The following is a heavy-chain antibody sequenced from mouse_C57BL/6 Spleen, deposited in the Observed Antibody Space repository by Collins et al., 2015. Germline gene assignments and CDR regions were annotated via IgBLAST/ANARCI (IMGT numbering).Heavy chain of an antibody. Sequence: QVQLQQPGAELVKPGASVKMSCKASGYTFTGYWITWVKQRPGQGLEWIGDIYPGSGSTNYNEKFKSKATLTVDTSSSTAYMQLSSLTSEDSAVYYCARIHYGSSPYAMDYWGQGTSVTVSS. CDR1: GYTFTGYW. D-gene: IGHD1-1*01. CDR3: ARIHYGSSPYAMDY. CDR2: IYPGSGST. J-gene: IGHJ4*01. V-gene: IGHV1-55*01.